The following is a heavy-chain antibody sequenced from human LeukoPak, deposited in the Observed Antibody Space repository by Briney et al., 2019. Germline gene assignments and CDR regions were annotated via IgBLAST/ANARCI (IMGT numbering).Heavy chain of an antibody. V-gene: IGHV3-53*01. Sequence: GGSLRLSCAASGFTVSSNYMSWVRQAPGKGLEWVSVIYSGGSTYYADSVKGRFTISRDNSKNTLYLQMNSLRAEDTAVYYCARDGSYASDAFDIWGQGTMVTVSS. CDR3: ARDGSYASDAFDI. D-gene: IGHD5-18*01. CDR1: GFTVSSNY. CDR2: IYSGGST. J-gene: IGHJ3*02.